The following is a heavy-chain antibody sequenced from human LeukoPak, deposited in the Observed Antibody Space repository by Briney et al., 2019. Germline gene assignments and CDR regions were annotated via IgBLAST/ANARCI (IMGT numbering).Heavy chain of an antibody. V-gene: IGHV4-39*01. D-gene: IGHD2-15*01. Sequence: SETLSLTCTVSGVSISSITYYWGWIRQPPGKGLEWIGNLYYSGSTYYNPSLKSRVTMSVDTSENQFSLKLSSVTAADTAVYYCARHEVVVPFFDYWGQGTLVTVSS. CDR3: ARHEVVVPFFDY. J-gene: IGHJ4*02. CDR2: LYYSGST. CDR1: GVSISSITYY.